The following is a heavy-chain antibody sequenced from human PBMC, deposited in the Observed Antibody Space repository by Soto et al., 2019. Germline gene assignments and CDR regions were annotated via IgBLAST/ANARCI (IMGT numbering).Heavy chain of an antibody. CDR2: IWYDGSNK. CDR1: GFTFSSYG. Sequence: QVQLVESGGGVVQPGRCLRLSCAASGFTFSSYGMHWVRQAPGKGLEWVAVIWYDGSNKYYADSVKGRFTISRDNSKNTLYLQMNSLRAEDTAVYYCARDGCSGGSCYSGSYYYYYGMDVWGQGTTVTVSS. V-gene: IGHV3-33*01. CDR3: ARDGCSGGSCYSGSYYYYYGMDV. J-gene: IGHJ6*02. D-gene: IGHD2-15*01.